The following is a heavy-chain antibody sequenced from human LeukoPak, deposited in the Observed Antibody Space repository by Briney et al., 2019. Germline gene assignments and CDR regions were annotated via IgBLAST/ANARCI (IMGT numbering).Heavy chain of an antibody. CDR1: GGTFSSYT. Sequence: GASVKVSCKASGGTFSSYTISWVRQAPGQGLEWMGRIIPILGIANYAQKFQGRVTITADKSTSTAYMELSSLRSEDTAVYYCARDYGGNRVGFGPWGQGTLVTVSS. V-gene: IGHV1-69*04. CDR2: IIPILGIA. D-gene: IGHD4-23*01. J-gene: IGHJ5*02. CDR3: ARDYGGNRVGFGP.